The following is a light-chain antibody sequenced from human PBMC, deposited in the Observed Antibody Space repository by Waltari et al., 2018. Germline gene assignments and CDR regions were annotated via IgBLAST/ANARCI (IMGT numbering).Light chain of an antibody. CDR1: NSNIGNNA. CDR2: YND. Sequence: QSVLTQPPSVSGVPTQRVTISCSGTNSNIGNNAVAWYQQIPGRAPKLLIYYNDLLSSGVSDRFSGSKSGSSASLAISGLQSEDEADYYCATWDDTLSGWVFGGGTKLTVL. CDR3: ATWDDTLSGWV. V-gene: IGLV1-36*01. J-gene: IGLJ3*02.